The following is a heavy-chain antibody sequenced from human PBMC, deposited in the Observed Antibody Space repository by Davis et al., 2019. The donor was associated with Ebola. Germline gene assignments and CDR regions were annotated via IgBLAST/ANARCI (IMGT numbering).Heavy chain of an antibody. CDR2: IYHSGRT. CDR3: ARIPTPWGYDLDY. V-gene: IGHV4-34*08. D-gene: IGHD5-12*01. Sequence: SETLSLTCAVYGGTFSGYAWTWIRQPPGKGLEWIGYIYHSGRTYYNPSLKSRLTISVDTSKNQFSLKVNSVTAADTAFYYCARIPTPWGYDLDYWGEGTLVTVSS. CDR1: GGTFSGYA. J-gene: IGHJ4*02.